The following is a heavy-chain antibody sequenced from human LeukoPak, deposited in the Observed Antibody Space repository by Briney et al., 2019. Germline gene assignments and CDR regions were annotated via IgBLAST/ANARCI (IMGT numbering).Heavy chain of an antibody. Sequence: PSETLSLTCAVSDYSISSGYYWGWIRQPPGKGLEWIGSIYHSGSTYYNPSLKSRVTISVGTSKNQFSLKLSSVTAADTAVYYCAAGYCSGGSCYSVVHDAFDIWGQGTMVTVSS. CDR3: AAGYCSGGSCYSVVHDAFDI. CDR2: IYHSGST. CDR1: DYSISSGYY. J-gene: IGHJ3*02. D-gene: IGHD2-15*01. V-gene: IGHV4-38-2*01.